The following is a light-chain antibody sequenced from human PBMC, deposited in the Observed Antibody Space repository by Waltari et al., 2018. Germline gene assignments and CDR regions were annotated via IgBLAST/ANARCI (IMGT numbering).Light chain of an antibody. CDR1: SSDVGGYKY. CDR3: SSYTSARTWV. J-gene: IGLJ3*02. CDR2: DVR. V-gene: IGLV2-14*03. Sequence: QSALTQPASVSGSPGQSITISCTGTSSDVGGYKYVSWHQQHPGKTPKLIIYDVRNPPSGVSNRFSGSKSGNTASLTISGLQAEDEAEYFCSSYTSARTWVFGGGTKLTVL.